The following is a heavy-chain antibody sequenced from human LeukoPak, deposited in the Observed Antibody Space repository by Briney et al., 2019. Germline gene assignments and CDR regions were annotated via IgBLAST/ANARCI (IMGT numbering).Heavy chain of an antibody. Sequence: GGSLRLSCAASGFTFSNYYMSWIRQAPGKGLGLVSYISSSCRTIYYADSVKSRFTISRDNAKNSLYLQMKSLRAEETPVYPCARGEMDTTGGHAFDIWGQGTMVTVSS. CDR3: ARGEMDTTGGHAFDI. V-gene: IGHV3-11*01. CDR2: ISSSCRTI. CDR1: GFTFSNYY. J-gene: IGHJ3*02. D-gene: IGHD5-24*01.